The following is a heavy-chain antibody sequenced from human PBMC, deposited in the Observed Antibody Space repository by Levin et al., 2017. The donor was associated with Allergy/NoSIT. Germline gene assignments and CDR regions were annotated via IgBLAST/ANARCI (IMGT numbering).Heavy chain of an antibody. J-gene: IGHJ4*02. CDR1: GFTFNLYD. Sequence: GGSLRLSCVASGFTFNLYDMSWVRQAPGKGPEWVSGISADGLTTDYADSVKGRLLISRDNSKNTVFLQMNSLRADDTAVYYCGSDSVGNPTRRSDYWGQGALVTVSS. CDR3: GSDSVGNPTRRSDY. CDR2: ISADGLTT. D-gene: IGHD4-23*01. V-gene: IGHV3-23*01.